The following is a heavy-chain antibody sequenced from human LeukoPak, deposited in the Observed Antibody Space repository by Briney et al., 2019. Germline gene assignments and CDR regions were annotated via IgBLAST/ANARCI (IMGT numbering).Heavy chain of an antibody. CDR1: GFTFSSYA. V-gene: IGHV3-23*01. CDR3: AKGITMVRGSTRNWFDP. D-gene: IGHD3-10*01. Sequence: GGSLRLSCAASGFTFSSYAMSWVRQAPGKGLEWVSAISGSGGSTYYADSVKGRFTISRDNSKNTLYLQMNSLRAEDTAVYYCAKGITMVRGSTRNWFDPWGQGTLVTVSS. J-gene: IGHJ5*02. CDR2: ISGSGGST.